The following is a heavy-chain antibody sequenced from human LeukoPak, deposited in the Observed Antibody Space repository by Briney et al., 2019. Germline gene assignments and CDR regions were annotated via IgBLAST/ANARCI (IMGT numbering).Heavy chain of an antibody. V-gene: IGHV3-48*03. CDR3: ARMSIAVAGGDYFDY. J-gene: IGHJ4*02. CDR2: ISSSGSTI. CDR1: GFTFSSYE. Sequence: GGSLRLSCAASGFTFSSYEMNWVRQAPGKGLEWVSYISSSGSTIYYADSVKGRFTISRDNAKNSLYLQMNSLRAEDTAVYYCARMSIAVAGGDYFDYWGQGTPVTVSS. D-gene: IGHD6-19*01.